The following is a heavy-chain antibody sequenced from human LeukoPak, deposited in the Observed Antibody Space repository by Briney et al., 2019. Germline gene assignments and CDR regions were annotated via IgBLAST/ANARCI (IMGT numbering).Heavy chain of an antibody. Sequence: PGGSLRLSCAASGFTFSSYSMNWVRQAPGKGLERVSYISSSSSTIYYADSVKGRFTISRDNAKNSLYLQMNSLRAEDTAVYYCARVLEGSGSYPIGYWGQGTLVTVSS. CDR1: GFTFSSYS. D-gene: IGHD3-10*01. CDR2: ISSSSSTI. J-gene: IGHJ4*02. V-gene: IGHV3-48*01. CDR3: ARVLEGSGSYPIGY.